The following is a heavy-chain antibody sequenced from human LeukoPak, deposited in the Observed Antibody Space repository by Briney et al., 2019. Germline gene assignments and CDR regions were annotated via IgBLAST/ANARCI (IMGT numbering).Heavy chain of an antibody. Sequence: ASVKVSCKASGYTFTGNFMHWVRQAPGQGLEWMGWINPNRGDTNYAQTFQGRVTMTRDTSISTAYVELSDLRSDDTAVYYCARAAIIAVAGRPYYFDYWGQGTLVTVTS. V-gene: IGHV1-2*02. CDR2: INPNRGDT. J-gene: IGHJ4*02. CDR3: ARAAIIAVAGRPYYFDY. CDR1: GYTFTGNF. D-gene: IGHD6-19*01.